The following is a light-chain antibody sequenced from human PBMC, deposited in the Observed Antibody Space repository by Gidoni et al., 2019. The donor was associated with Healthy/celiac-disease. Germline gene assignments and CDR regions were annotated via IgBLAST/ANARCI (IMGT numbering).Light chain of an antibody. CDR3: SSYTSGSTLV. CDR1: SSDVGGYNY. CDR2: EVS. V-gene: IGLV2-14*01. Sequence: QSALTQPASVSGSPGQSITISCTRTSSDVGGYNYVSWYHQHPGKAPKLMIYEVSNRPSGVSNRFSGSKSGNTASLTISGLQAEDEADYYCSSYTSGSTLVFGGGTKLTVL. J-gene: IGLJ3*02.